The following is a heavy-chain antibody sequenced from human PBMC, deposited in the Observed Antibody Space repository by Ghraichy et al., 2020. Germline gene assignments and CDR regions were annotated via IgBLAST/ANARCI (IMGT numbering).Heavy chain of an antibody. Sequence: SETLSLTCTVSGVSIRSDHWSWIRQPPGKGLEWIGHFSYSGNTNYNPSLRSRVTMSVDTSKNQFSLKVTSVTAADTAVYYCARWIGHFDFWGQGTLVTVSS. V-gene: IGHV4-59*01. CDR1: GVSIRSDH. J-gene: IGHJ4*02. CDR3: ARWIGHFDF. D-gene: IGHD2-2*03. CDR2: FSYSGNT.